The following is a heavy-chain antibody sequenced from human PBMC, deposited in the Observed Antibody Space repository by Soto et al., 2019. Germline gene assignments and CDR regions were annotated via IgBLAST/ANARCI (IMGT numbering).Heavy chain of an antibody. CDR2: INSGSNT. Sequence: GGSLRLSCAATGFTFTSSAMSWVRQAPGKGLEWVSTINSGSNTYYADSVKGRFTISRDNYKNTLYLEMNGLRAEDTAVYYCASRGVYYFDHWGQGSLVTVSS. CDR3: ASRGVYYFDH. CDR1: GFTFTSSA. D-gene: IGHD2-8*02. V-gene: IGHV3-23*01. J-gene: IGHJ4*02.